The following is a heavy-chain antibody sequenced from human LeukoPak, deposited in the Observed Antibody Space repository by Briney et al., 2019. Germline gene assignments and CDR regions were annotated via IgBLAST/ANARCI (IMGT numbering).Heavy chain of an antibody. CDR2: ISSSSSYI. D-gene: IGHD5-24*01. J-gene: IGHJ4*02. CDR3: ARIVEMATHTNLDY. V-gene: IGHV3-21*01. CDR1: GFTFSSHS. Sequence: PGGSLRLSCAASGFTFSSHSMNWVRQAPGKGLEWVSSISSSSSYIYYADSVKGRFTISSDNAKNSLYLQMNSLRAEDTAVYYCARIVEMATHTNLDYWGQGTLVTVSS.